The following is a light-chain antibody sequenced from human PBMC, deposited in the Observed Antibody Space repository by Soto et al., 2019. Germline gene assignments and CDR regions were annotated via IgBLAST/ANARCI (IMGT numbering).Light chain of an antibody. Sequence: DIVMTQSPDSLAVSLGERATINCKSSQSVLYSYNNKNYLACYQQKPGQPPKLLIYWASTRESGVPDRFSGSGSGRDFTLTISSLQAEDVAVYYCQQYYSTPFAFGGGTKVDIK. V-gene: IGKV4-1*01. CDR1: QSVLYSYNNKNY. CDR3: QQYYSTPFA. J-gene: IGKJ4*01. CDR2: WAS.